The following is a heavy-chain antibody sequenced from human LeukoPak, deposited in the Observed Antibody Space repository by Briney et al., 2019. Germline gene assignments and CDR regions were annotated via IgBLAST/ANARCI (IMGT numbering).Heavy chain of an antibody. CDR3: AKDQYSSSWYFPFDY. Sequence: GGSLRLSCAASGFTFSSCGMHWVRQAPGKGLEWVAFIRYDGSNKYYADSVKGRFTISRDNSKNTLYLQMNSLRAEDTAVYYCAKDQYSSSWYFPFDYWGQGTLVTVSS. V-gene: IGHV3-30*02. CDR1: GFTFSSCG. J-gene: IGHJ4*02. D-gene: IGHD6-13*01. CDR2: IRYDGSNK.